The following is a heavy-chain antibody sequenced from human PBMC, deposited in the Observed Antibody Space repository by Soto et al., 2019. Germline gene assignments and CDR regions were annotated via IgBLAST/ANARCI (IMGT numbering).Heavy chain of an antibody. D-gene: IGHD4-17*01. Sequence: GGSLRLSCAASGFTVSSNYMSWVRQAPGKGLEWVSVIYSGGSTYYADSVKGRFTISRDNSKNTLYLQMNSLRAEDTAVYYCARDLQLYGGNSPAFDIWGQGTMVTVSS. CDR2: IYSGGST. CDR1: GFTVSSNY. CDR3: ARDLQLYGGNSPAFDI. V-gene: IGHV3-53*01. J-gene: IGHJ3*02.